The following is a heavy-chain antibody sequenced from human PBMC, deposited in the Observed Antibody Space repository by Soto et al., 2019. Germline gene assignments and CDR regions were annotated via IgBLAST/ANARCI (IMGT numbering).Heavy chain of an antibody. CDR3: ASTHTYYYASRSAEYFQH. Sequence: ASVKVSCKASGGTFSSYAISWVRQAPGQGLEWMGGIIPIFGTANYAQKFQGRVTITADESTSPAYMELSSLRSEDTAVYYCASTHTYYYASRSAEYFQHWGQGTLVTVSS. D-gene: IGHD3-22*01. V-gene: IGHV1-69*13. J-gene: IGHJ1*01. CDR2: IIPIFGTA. CDR1: GGTFSSYA.